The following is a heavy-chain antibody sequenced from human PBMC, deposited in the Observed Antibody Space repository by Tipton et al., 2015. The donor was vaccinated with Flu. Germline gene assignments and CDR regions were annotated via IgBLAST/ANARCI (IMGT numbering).Heavy chain of an antibody. CDR1: GFTVTSNY. CDR2: IYSGGTT. Sequence: LTCAVSGFTVTSNYMAWVRQAPGRGLEWVSVIYSGGTTFYADSVKGRFTISRDNSKNTLYLQMNSLRVEDTAVYYCARGRGYCSTTTCLLPFDFWGQGTLVTVSS. V-gene: IGHV3-53*01. CDR3: ARGRGYCSTTTCLLPFDF. D-gene: IGHD2-2*01. J-gene: IGHJ4*02.